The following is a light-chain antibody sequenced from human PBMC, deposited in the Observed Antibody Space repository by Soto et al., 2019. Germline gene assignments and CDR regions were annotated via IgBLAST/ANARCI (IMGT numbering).Light chain of an antibody. V-gene: IGLV2-14*01. CDR3: SSYTSSSTLV. J-gene: IGLJ3*02. CDR1: SSDVGAYNY. Sequence: QSALTQPASVSGSPGQSITISCTGTSSDVGAYNYVSWYQHHPGKAPKLMIYEVSNRPSGVSNRFSGSKSGNTDSLTISGLQAEDEADYYCSSYTSSSTLVFGGGTKVTVL. CDR2: EVS.